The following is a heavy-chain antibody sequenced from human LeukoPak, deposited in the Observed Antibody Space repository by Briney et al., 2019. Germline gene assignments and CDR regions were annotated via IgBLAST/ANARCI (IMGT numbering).Heavy chain of an antibody. CDR3: ARDRLVLAGAVYYYGMDV. CDR2: IDGRSSTI. D-gene: IGHD6-19*01. Sequence: GGSLRLSCAASGFTFSTYGMNWVRQAPGKGLEWVSYIDGRSSTIYYADSVKGRFTISRDNAKNSLYLQMNSLRAEDTAVYYCARDRLVLAGAVYYYGMDVWGQGTTVTVSS. J-gene: IGHJ6*02. CDR1: GFTFSTYG. V-gene: IGHV3-48*04.